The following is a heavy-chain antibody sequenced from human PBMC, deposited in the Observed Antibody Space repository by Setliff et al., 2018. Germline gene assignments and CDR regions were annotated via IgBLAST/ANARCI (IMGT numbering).Heavy chain of an antibody. J-gene: IGHJ4*02. D-gene: IGHD6-19*01. Sequence: PGGSLRLSCAASGFTFATHAMHWVRQAPGKGLEWVAMIWADPNTKSYAGSAKGRFSVSRDNFKNTVFLQMRALRAEDTALYYCTRDPPDSGWAFDYWGQGTLVTVSS. V-gene: IGHV3-33*02. CDR1: GFTFATHA. CDR2: IWADPNTK. CDR3: TRDPPDSGWAFDY.